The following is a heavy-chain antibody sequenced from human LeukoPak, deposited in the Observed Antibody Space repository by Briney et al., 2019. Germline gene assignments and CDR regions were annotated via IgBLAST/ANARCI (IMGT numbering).Heavy chain of an antibody. J-gene: IGHJ4*02. D-gene: IGHD6-6*01. CDR2: IKEDGSDK. CDR1: GFTFRNYW. Sequence: GGSLRLSCAASGFTFRNYWMSWVRQAPGKGLECVAYIKEDGSDKNYVDSVKGRFTISRDNAKSSLYLQMNSLRVEDTAVYYCVRGTRSNSFWGQGTQVTVS. CDR3: VRGTRSNSF. V-gene: IGHV3-7*01.